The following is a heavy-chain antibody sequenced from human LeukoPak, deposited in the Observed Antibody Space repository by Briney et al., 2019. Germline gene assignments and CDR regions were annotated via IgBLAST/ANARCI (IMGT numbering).Heavy chain of an antibody. D-gene: IGHD3-3*01. CDR1: GGSISSSSYY. J-gene: IGHJ6*03. CDR3: ASGVVIGYYYYYMDV. V-gene: IGHV4-39*01. CDR2: IYYSGST. Sequence: PSETLSLTCTVSGGSISSSSYYWGWIRQPPGKGLEWIGSIYYSGSTYYNPSLKSRVTISVDTSKNQFSLKLSSVTAADTAVYYCASGVVIGYYYYYMDVWGKGTTVTVSS.